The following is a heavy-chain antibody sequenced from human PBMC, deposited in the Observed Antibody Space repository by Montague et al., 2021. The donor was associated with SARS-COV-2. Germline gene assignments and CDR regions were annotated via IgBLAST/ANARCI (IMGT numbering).Heavy chain of an antibody. CDR1: GGSISSSSYY. CDR2: IYYSGST. J-gene: IGHJ5*02. CDR3: ARQGDQLLLEYWFDP. Sequence: SETLSLTCTVSGGSISSSSYYWGWIRQPPGKGLEWIGSIYYSGSTYYNPSLKSRVTISVATSKNQFSLTRSSVTAADTAVYYCARQGDQLLLEYWFDPWGQGTLVTVSS. V-gene: IGHV4-39*01. D-gene: IGHD2-2*01.